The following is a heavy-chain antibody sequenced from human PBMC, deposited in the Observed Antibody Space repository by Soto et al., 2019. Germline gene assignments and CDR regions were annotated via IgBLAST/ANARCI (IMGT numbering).Heavy chain of an antibody. V-gene: IGHV1-24*01. D-gene: IGHD1-20*01. CDR3: ATGITGTDGGY. CDR1: GYTLNELS. J-gene: IGHJ4*02. CDR2: FDPEDGET. Sequence: GASLKVSCKVSGYTLNELSMHWARQAPGKGLEWMGGFDPEDGETIYAQKFQGRVTMTEDTSTDTAYMELSSLRSEDTAVYYCATGITGTDGGYWAQGTLVNVSS.